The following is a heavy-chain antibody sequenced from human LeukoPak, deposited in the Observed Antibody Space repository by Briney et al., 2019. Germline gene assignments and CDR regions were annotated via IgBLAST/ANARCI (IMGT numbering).Heavy chain of an antibody. V-gene: IGHV3-30*04. Sequence: PGGSLRLSCAASGFTFSSYAMHWVRQAPGKGLERVAVISYDGSNKYYADSVKGRFTISRDNSKNTLYLQMNSLRAEDTAVYYCARDPPNYYYYYMDVWGKGTTVTVSS. CDR3: ARDPPNYYYYYMDV. CDR2: ISYDGSNK. CDR1: GFTFSSYA. J-gene: IGHJ6*03.